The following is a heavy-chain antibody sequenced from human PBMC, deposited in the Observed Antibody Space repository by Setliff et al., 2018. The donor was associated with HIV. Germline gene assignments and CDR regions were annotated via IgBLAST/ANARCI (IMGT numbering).Heavy chain of an antibody. CDR3: AREIPQIAVAGTGFDY. CDR1: GYSISSGYY. CDR2: IYYSGST. J-gene: IGHJ4*02. Sequence: SETLSLTCTVSGYSISSGYYWGWIRQPPGKGLEWIGSIYYSGSTYYNPSLKSRVTISVDTSKNQFSLKLSSVTAADTAVYYCAREIPQIAVAGTGFDYWGQGTQVTVSS. D-gene: IGHD6-19*01. V-gene: IGHV4-38-2*02.